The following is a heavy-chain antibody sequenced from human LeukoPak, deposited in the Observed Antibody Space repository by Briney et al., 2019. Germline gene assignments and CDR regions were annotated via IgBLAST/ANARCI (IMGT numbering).Heavy chain of an antibody. J-gene: IGHJ4*02. Sequence: GGSLRLSCAASGFTFSSYSMNWVRQAPGKGLEWVSAISGSGGSTYYADSVKGRFTISRDNSKNTLYLQMNSLRAEDTAVYYCAKMEGNIVVVPAAIILDYWGQGTLVTVSS. CDR3: AKMEGNIVVVPAAIILDY. D-gene: IGHD2-2*01. CDR2: ISGSGGST. CDR1: GFTFSSYS. V-gene: IGHV3-23*01.